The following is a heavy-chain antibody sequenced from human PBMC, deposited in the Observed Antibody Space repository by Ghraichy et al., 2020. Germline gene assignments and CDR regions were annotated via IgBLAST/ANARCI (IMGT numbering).Heavy chain of an antibody. CDR3: ARRITGTTGWYFDL. V-gene: IGHV4-39*01. CDR1: GDSISTTSYF. J-gene: IGHJ2*01. D-gene: IGHD1-7*01. CDR2: LYFTGKS. Sequence: SETLSLTCIISGDSISTTSYFWGWVRQPPGKGLEWIASLYFTGKSFYNPSLKSRVTVSVDSSKNQLSLKLSSVTAADTAIYYCARRITGTTGWYFDLWGRGTLVTV.